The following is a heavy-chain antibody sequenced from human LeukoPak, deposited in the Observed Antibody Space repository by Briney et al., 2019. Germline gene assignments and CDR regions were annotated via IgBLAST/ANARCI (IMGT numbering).Heavy chain of an antibody. Sequence: GGSLRLSCAASGFTFSSYAMSWVRQAPGKGLEWVSAISGSGVSTYYAHSVKGRFTISRDNSKNTLYLQMNSLRAEDTAVYYCARGHSGWYDYWGQGTLVTVSS. CDR3: ARGHSGWYDY. CDR2: ISGSGVST. D-gene: IGHD6-19*01. V-gene: IGHV3-23*01. J-gene: IGHJ4*02. CDR1: GFTFSSYA.